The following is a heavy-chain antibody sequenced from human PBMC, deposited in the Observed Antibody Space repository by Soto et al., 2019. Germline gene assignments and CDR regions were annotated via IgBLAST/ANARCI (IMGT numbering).Heavy chain of an antibody. Sequence: GGSLRLSCAASGFTFSSYGMHWVRQAPGKGLEWVAVIWYDGSNKYYADSVKGRFTISRDNSKNTLYLQMNSLRAEDTAVYYCARVSGPGYSYGLGGYWGQGTLVTVSS. D-gene: IGHD5-18*01. CDR1: GFTFSSYG. CDR3: ARVSGPGYSYGLGGY. J-gene: IGHJ4*02. V-gene: IGHV3-33*01. CDR2: IWYDGSNK.